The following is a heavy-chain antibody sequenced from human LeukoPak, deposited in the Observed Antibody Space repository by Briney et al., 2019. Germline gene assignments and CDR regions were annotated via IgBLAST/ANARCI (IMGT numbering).Heavy chain of an antibody. CDR2: ISTSSSYI. Sequence: PGGSLRLSCAASGFTFSSYSMNWVRQAPGKGLEWVSFISTSSSYIHNADSVKGRFTISRDNAKNSLYLQMNTLRAEDTAVYYCARPLVWFGEPKGYYNYMDVWGKGTTVTVSS. J-gene: IGHJ6*03. CDR3: ARPLVWFGEPKGYYNYMDV. D-gene: IGHD3-10*01. CDR1: GFTFSSYS. V-gene: IGHV3-21*01.